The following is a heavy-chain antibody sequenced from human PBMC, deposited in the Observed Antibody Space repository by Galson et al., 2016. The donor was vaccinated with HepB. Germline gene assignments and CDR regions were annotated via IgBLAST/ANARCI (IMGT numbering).Heavy chain of an antibody. CDR3: ASYFVQSWVGSDAFDT. CDR2: VFHSGLT. J-gene: IGHJ3*02. D-gene: IGHD3-10*01. Sequence: ETLSLTCAVSGASISRNAWWSWVRQPPGKRPEWIGEVFHSGLTYYNPSLKSRVTMSVDESKNLFSLKLMSVTAADTAVYYCASYFVQSWVGSDAFDTWGQGTLVTVSP. CDR1: GASISRNAW. V-gene: IGHV4-4*02.